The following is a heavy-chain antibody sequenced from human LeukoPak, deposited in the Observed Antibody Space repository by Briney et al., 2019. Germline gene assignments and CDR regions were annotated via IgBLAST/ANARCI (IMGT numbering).Heavy chain of an antibody. Sequence: PGGSLRLSCAASGFTFSSYAMSWVRQAPGKGLEWVSAISGSGGGTYYADSVKGRFTISRDNSKNTLYLQMNSLRAEDTAVYYCAKNWDYYDSSGYWNWGQGTLVTVSS. V-gene: IGHV3-23*01. J-gene: IGHJ4*02. CDR1: GFTFSSYA. CDR3: AKNWDYYDSSGYWN. D-gene: IGHD3-22*01. CDR2: ISGSGGGT.